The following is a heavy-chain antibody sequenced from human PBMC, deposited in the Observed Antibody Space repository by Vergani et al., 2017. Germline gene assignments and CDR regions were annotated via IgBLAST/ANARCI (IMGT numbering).Heavy chain of an antibody. Sequence: QVQLQESGPGLVKPSETLSLTCTVSGGSISSSSYYWGWIRQPPGKGLEWIGSIYYSGSTYYNPSLKSRVTISVDTSKNQFSLKLSSVTAADTAVYYCARVNVVGATNGWFDPWGQGTLVTVSS. J-gene: IGHJ5*02. CDR2: IYYSGST. V-gene: IGHV4-39*01. D-gene: IGHD1-26*01. CDR3: ARVNVVGATNGWFDP. CDR1: GGSISSSSYY.